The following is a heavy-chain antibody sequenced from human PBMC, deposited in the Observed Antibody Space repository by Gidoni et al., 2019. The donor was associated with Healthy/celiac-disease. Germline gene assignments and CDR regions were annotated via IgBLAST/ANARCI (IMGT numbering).Heavy chain of an antibody. V-gene: IGHV1-3*01. Sequence: QVQLVQSGAEVKKPGASVKVSCKASGYTFTSYAMHWVRQAPGQRLEWMGWINAGNGNTKYSQKFQGRVTITRDTSASTAYMELSSLRSEDTAVYYCLISSGWYERAFDIWGQGTMVTVSS. CDR3: LISSGWYERAFDI. D-gene: IGHD6-19*01. J-gene: IGHJ3*02. CDR1: GYTFTSYA. CDR2: INAGNGNT.